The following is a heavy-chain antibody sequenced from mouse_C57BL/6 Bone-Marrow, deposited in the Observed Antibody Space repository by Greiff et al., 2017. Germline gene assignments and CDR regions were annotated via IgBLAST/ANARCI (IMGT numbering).Heavy chain of an antibody. CDR2: ISDGGSYT. J-gene: IGHJ2*01. CDR3: ASSITTLDVDY. Sequence: EVMLVESGGGLVKPGGSLKLSCAASGFTFSSYAMSWVRQTPEKRLEWVATISDGGSYTYYPDNVKGRFTISRDNAKNNLYLQMSHLKSEDTAMYYCASSITTLDVDYWGQGTTLTVSS. CDR1: GFTFSSYA. D-gene: IGHD1-2*01. V-gene: IGHV5-4*03.